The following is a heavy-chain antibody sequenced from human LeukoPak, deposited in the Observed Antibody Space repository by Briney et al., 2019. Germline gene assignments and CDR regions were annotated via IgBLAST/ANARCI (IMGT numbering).Heavy chain of an antibody. V-gene: IGHV4-4*07. J-gene: IGHJ4*02. Sequence: SETLSLTCTLPGDSISSDYSSWIRQPARKGLGWVWRIYTSGSTDYNPSLKSRVTISVDKSKNQFSLKLSSVTAADTAVYYCAYMKGSSWYYFDYWGQGTLVTVSS. CDR1: GDSISSDY. CDR3: AYMKGSSWYYFDY. CDR2: IYTSGST. D-gene: IGHD6-13*01.